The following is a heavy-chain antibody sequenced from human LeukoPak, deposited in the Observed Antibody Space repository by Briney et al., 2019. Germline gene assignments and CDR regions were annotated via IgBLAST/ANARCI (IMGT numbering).Heavy chain of an antibody. J-gene: IGHJ6*03. D-gene: IGHD3-3*01. CDR3: AKHDTVFGAAHFYMDV. CDR2: IYSTGNT. Sequence: SETLSLTCAASGGSINTYYWSWIRQPPGKGLEWVGYIYSTGNTNYNPSLKGRVTISLDTSKNQFSLNLSSVTAADTAVYYCAKHDTVFGAAHFYMDVWGKGTTVTVSS. V-gene: IGHV4-4*09. CDR1: GGSINTYY.